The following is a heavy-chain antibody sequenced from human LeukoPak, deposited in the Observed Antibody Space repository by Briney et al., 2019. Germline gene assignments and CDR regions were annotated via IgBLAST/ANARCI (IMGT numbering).Heavy chain of an antibody. CDR1: GFTFSSYA. V-gene: IGHV3-30*04. CDR3: AKRGAEVGQTVAPGDY. D-gene: IGHD1-26*01. CDR2: ISYDGSNK. Sequence: PGGSLRLSCAASGFTFSSYAMHWVRQAPGKGLEWVAVISYDGSNKYYADSVKGRFTSSRDNSKNTLYLQMSSLRAEGTAVYYCAKRGAEVGQTVAPGDYWGQGTLVTVSS. J-gene: IGHJ4*02.